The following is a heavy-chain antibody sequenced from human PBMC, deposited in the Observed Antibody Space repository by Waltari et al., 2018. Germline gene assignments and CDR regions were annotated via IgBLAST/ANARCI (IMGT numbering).Heavy chain of an antibody. D-gene: IGHD6-13*01. CDR1: GYTFTSYG. V-gene: IGHV1-18*01. CDR3: ARRRYEEARIAAADTARPRNYYYYMDV. Sequence: QVQLVQSGAEVKKPGASVKVSCKASGYTFTSYGISWVRQAPGQGLAWLGRISAYNGNTNYAQKLQGRVTMTTDTSTSTAYMELRSLRSDDTAVYYCARRRYEEARIAAADTARPRNYYYYMDVWGKGTTVTVSS. J-gene: IGHJ6*03. CDR2: ISAYNGNT.